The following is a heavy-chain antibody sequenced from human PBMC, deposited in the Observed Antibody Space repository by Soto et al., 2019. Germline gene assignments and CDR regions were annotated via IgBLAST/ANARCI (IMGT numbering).Heavy chain of an antibody. CDR2: IRSKANSYAT. J-gene: IGHJ4*02. CDR1: GFTFSGSA. V-gene: IGHV3-73*02. CDR3: TRQNGYITY. D-gene: IGHD2-2*02. Sequence: EVQLVESGGGLVQPGGSRKLSCAASGFTFSGSAMHWVRQASGKGLEWVGRIRSKANSYATAYAASVKGRFTISRDDSKNTAYLQMNSLKTEDTAVYYCTRQNGYITYWGQGTLVTVSS.